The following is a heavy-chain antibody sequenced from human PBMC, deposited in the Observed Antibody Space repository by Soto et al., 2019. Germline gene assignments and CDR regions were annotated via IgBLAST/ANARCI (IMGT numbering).Heavy chain of an antibody. CDR1: GGTFSSFG. J-gene: IGHJ4*02. CDR2: IIPLYGTA. D-gene: IGHD2-2*03. Sequence: QVQLVQSGAEVKKPGSSVKVSCKASGGTFSSFGFNWVRQAPGQGLEWMGGIIPLYGTANHAQRFQGRVTISADESTSTVYMELICLRSEDTPIYYCARDRSMDGFNFRSFDYWGQGTLVTVSS. CDR3: ARDRSMDGFNFRSFDY. V-gene: IGHV1-69*01.